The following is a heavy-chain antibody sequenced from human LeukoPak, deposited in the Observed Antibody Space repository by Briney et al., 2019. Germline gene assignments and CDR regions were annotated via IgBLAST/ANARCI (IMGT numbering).Heavy chain of an antibody. Sequence: PSQTLSLTCTVSGGSISSAGYYWSWIRQPPGKGLEWIGEINHSGSTNYNPSLKSRVTISVDTSKNQFSLKLSSVTAADTAVYYCARMGITMVRGNERPPLEFDPWGQGTLVTVSS. V-gene: IGHV4-30-2*01. D-gene: IGHD3-10*01. CDR3: ARMGITMVRGNERPPLEFDP. J-gene: IGHJ5*02. CDR2: INHSGST. CDR1: GGSISSAGYY.